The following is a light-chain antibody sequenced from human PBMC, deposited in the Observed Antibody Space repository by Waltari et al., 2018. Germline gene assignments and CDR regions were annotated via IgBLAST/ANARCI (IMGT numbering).Light chain of an antibody. V-gene: IGLV2-11*01. CDR3: CSRAGTYTWL. CDR2: DVT. Sequence: QSALSQPLSVSGSPGQSVTISCTGTSNDVGGYSYVSWFQQFPGKAPNLIIYDVTRRHSGVPDRFSGSKSGNTASLTISGLQVEDEATYYCCSRAGTYTWLFGGGTKVTVL. J-gene: IGLJ2*01. CDR1: SNDVGGYSY.